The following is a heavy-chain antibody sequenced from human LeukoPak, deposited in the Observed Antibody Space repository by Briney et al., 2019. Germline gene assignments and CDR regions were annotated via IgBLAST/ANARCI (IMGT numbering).Heavy chain of an antibody. CDR3: ASSITDTVTDSGRSDY. J-gene: IGHJ4*02. CDR2: IIPILGIA. D-gene: IGHD4-17*01. CDR1: GGTFSSYA. V-gene: IGHV1-69*04. Sequence: SVKVSCKASGGTFSSYAISWVRQAPGQGLEWMGRIIPILGIASYAQKFQGRVTITADKSTSTAYMELSSLRSEDTAVYYCASSITDTVTDSGRSDYWGQGTLVTVSS.